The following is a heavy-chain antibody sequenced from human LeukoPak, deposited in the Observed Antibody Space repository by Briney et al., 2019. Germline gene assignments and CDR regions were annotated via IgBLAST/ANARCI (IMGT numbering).Heavy chain of an antibody. CDR1: GYTFTSYD. Sequence: ASVKVSCKASGYTFTSYDINWVRQATGQGLEWMGWMNPNSGNTGYAQKFQGRVTMTRNTSISTAYMELSSLRSEDTAVYYCARGMMTTVTMGYWGQGTLVTVSS. CDR3: ARGMMTTVTMGY. J-gene: IGHJ4*02. D-gene: IGHD4-17*01. V-gene: IGHV1-8*01. CDR2: MNPNSGNT.